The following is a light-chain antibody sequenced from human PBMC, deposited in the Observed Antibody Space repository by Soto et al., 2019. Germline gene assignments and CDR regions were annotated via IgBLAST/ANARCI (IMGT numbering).Light chain of an antibody. CDR2: DAS. CDR3: QQRSNFF. CDR1: QSVSSY. V-gene: IGKV3-11*01. Sequence: EIVLTQSPATLSLSPGERATLSCRASQSVSSYLAWYQQKPGQAPRLLIYDASNRATGIPARFSGSGSGTDFTLTISSLEPEDFAVYYWQQRSNFFFGPGTKVDIK. J-gene: IGKJ3*01.